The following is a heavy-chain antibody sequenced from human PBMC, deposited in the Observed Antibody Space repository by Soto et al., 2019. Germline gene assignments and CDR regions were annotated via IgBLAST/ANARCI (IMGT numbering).Heavy chain of an antibody. CDR3: AQHDWFDP. Sequence: EVQLVESGGGLVQPGGSLRLSCAVSGFTVSSHYMGWVRQAPGKGLEWVSVIYSGGSTYYADSVKGRFTISRDNSKNTLYLQMNSLRAEDSAVYYCAQHDWFDPWGQGTLVTVSS. J-gene: IGHJ5*02. D-gene: IGHD1-1*01. CDR2: IYSGGST. CDR1: GFTVSSHY. V-gene: IGHV3-66*01.